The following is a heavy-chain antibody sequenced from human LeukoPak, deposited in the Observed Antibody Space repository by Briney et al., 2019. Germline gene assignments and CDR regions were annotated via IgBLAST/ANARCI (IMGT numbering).Heavy chain of an antibody. CDR3: ASGQHSRGIVGATGY. Sequence: SETLSLTCTVSGGSISSYYWSWIRQPPGKGLEWIGYIYYSGSTNYKPSVKSRVTISVDTSKNQFSLKLSSVTAADTAVYYCASGQHSRGIVGATGYWGQGTLVTVSS. CDR2: IYYSGST. V-gene: IGHV4-59*08. CDR1: GGSISSYY. D-gene: IGHD1-26*01. J-gene: IGHJ4*02.